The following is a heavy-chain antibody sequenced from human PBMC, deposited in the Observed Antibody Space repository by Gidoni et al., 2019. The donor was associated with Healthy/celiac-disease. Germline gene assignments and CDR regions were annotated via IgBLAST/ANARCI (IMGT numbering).Heavy chain of an antibody. J-gene: IGHJ5*02. CDR3: ARDLYCSSTSCLNWFDP. Sequence: QLQLQESGPGLVQPSATLSLTCTVSGGSISSSSYYWGWIRQPPGKGLEWIGSIYYSGSTYYNPSLKSRVTISVDTSKNQFSLKLSSVTAADTAVYYCARDLYCSSTSCLNWFDPWGQGTLVTVSS. CDR2: IYYSGST. D-gene: IGHD2-2*01. V-gene: IGHV4-39*07. CDR1: GGSISSSSYY.